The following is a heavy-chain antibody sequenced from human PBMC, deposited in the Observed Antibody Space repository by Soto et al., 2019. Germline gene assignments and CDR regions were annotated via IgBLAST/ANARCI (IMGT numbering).Heavy chain of an antibody. V-gene: IGHV1-3*01. D-gene: IGHD3-22*01. CDR2: ISAVNGET. Sequence: ASVKVSCKASGFIFNDYPMHWVRQAPGQRLEWMGWISAVNGETKYSQKFQHRVTIIKDASAPTTYLELSSLRSEDTAVYYCARDFYDGSGYTYFDSWGQGTLVTVSS. CDR3: ARDFYDGSGYTYFDS. J-gene: IGHJ4*02. CDR1: GFIFNDYP.